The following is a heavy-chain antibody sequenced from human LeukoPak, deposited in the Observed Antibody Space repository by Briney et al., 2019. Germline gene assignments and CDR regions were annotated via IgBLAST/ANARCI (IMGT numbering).Heavy chain of an antibody. V-gene: IGHV3-30-3*01. D-gene: IGHD6-19*01. CDR1: GFTFSSYN. CDR3: AREASSGWYDY. Sequence: PGGSLRLSCAVSGFTFSSYNIHWVRQAPGKGLEWVAVISYDGNNEYYADSVKGRFTTSRENSKNTLFLQMNSLRGEDTAVYYCAREASSGWYDYWGQGTLVTVSS. CDR2: ISYDGNNE. J-gene: IGHJ4*02.